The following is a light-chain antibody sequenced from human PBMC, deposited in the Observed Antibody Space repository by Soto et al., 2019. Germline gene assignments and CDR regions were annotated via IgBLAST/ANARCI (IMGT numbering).Light chain of an antibody. CDR1: QSVLYSSNNKNY. J-gene: IGKJ1*01. V-gene: IGKV4-1*01. Sequence: DIVMTQSPDSLAVSLGERSTINCKSSQSVLYSSNNKNYLAWYQQKSGQPPKLLIYWASTRESGVPDRFSGSGSGTDFTLTISSPQAEDVAVYYCQQYYSTPSWTFGQGTKVEIK. CDR3: QQYYSTPSWT. CDR2: WAS.